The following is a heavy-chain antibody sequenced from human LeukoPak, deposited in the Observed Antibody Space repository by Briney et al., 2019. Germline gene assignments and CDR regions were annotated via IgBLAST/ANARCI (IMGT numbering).Heavy chain of an antibody. Sequence: SETLSLTCAVYGGSFSGYYWSWIRQPPGKGLEWIGEINHSGSTNYNPSLKSRVTISVDTSKNQFSLKLSSVTAADTAVYYCALRGVRGENPEKTTFDYWGQGTLVTVSS. CDR1: GGSFSGYY. J-gene: IGHJ4*02. CDR3: ALRGVRGENPEKTTFDY. D-gene: IGHD3-10*01. V-gene: IGHV4-34*01. CDR2: INHSGST.